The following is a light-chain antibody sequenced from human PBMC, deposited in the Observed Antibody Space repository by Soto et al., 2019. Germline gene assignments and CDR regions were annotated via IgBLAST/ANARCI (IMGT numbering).Light chain of an antibody. J-gene: IGKJ2*02. CDR1: QSVSSY. V-gene: IGKV3-11*01. CDR2: DAS. CDR3: QQRSNWLGWT. Sequence: EIVLTQSPATLSMSPGERATLSCRASQSVSSYLAWYQQKPGQAPRLLIYDASNRATGIPARFSGSGSGTDFTLTISSLAPEDFAVYYCQQRSNWLGWTFGQGTKLEIK.